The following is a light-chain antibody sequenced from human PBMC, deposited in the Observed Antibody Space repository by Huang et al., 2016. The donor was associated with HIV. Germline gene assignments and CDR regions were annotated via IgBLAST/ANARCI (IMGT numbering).Light chain of an antibody. CDR1: QSVSSS. CDR2: AAS. CDR3: QQRSNSFLT. Sequence: EIVLTQSPATLSFSPGERATLSCRASQSVSSSLAWYQQKPGQAPRLLSYAASNRATGIPARFSGSGSGTDFTLTISSLEPEDFAVYYCQQRSNSFLTFGGGTKVEIK. J-gene: IGKJ4*01. V-gene: IGKV3-11*01.